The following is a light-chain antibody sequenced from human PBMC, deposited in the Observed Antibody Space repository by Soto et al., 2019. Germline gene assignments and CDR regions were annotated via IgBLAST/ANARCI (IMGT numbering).Light chain of an antibody. CDR2: GAS. CDR3: LQDNNYPRT. Sequence: IQMTQSPSSLSASVGDRVTFICRASQDIRIELSWFQQKPGRPPKLLIYGASILQSGVPSRFSGSGSGTDFTLTIDSLQSEDFATYYCLQDNNYPRTFGPGTKVEVK. CDR1: QDIRIE. J-gene: IGKJ3*01. V-gene: IGKV1-6*01.